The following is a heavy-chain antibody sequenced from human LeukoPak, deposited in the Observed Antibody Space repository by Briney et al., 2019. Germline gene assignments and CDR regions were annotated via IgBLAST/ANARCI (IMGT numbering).Heavy chain of an antibody. V-gene: IGHV3-74*01. D-gene: IGHD3-22*01. CDR3: ATNRDYYDSSGYSF. CDR2: INTDGSST. Sequence: QPGGSLRLSCAASGFTFSSYWMHWVRQAPGKGLVWVSRINTDGSSTSYADSVKGRFTISRDNAKNTLYLQMNSLRAEDTAVYYCATNRDYYDSSGYSFWGQGTPVTVSS. CDR1: GFTFSSYW. J-gene: IGHJ4*02.